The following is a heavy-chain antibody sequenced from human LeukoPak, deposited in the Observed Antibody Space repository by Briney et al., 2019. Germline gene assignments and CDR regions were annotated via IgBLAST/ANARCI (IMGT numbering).Heavy chain of an antibody. D-gene: IGHD3-10*01. V-gene: IGHV4-59*10. J-gene: IGHJ4*02. Sequence: PSETLSLTCAVYGGSFSGYYWSWIRQPPGKGLEWIGRIYTSGSTNYNPSLKSRVTMSVDTSKNQFSLKLSSVTAADTAVYYCAGSRITMVRGVIAGDFDYWGQGTLVTVSS. CDR3: AGSRITMVRGVIAGDFDY. CDR1: GGSFSGYY. CDR2: IYTSGST.